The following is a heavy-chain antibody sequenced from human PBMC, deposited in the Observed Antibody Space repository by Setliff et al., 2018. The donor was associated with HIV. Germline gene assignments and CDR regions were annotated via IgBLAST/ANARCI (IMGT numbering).Heavy chain of an antibody. CDR2: TSYDGTYST. V-gene: IGHV3-30*18. D-gene: IGHD3-22*01. Sequence: LSLSCTASGFTFRNYGMNWVRQAPGKGLKWVAITSYDGTYSTYYADCVKGRFTISRDNSKNTLYLQMNSLRAEDTAVYYCAKDPSITKTIVIITPSFDIWGQGTMVTVSS. CDR3: AKDPSITKTIVIITPSFDI. CDR1: GFTFRNYG. J-gene: IGHJ3*02.